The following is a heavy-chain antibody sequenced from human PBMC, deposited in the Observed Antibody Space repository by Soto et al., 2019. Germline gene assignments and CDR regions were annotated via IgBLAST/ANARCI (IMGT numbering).Heavy chain of an antibody. CDR3: ARDVMNPFRWGYATTPNYNYPGMDV. D-gene: IGHD5-12*01. Sequence: QVQLVQSGPEMMNPGASVKFSCKASGYTFTTFGISWVRQAPGHGFEWMGWINTDNGNTNHAQKFQGRVSMTTETSKRTVHMDLRSLTSDDTAVYYCARDVMNPFRWGYATTPNYNYPGMDVWGQGTTVSVSS. CDR2: INTDNGNT. J-gene: IGHJ6*02. V-gene: IGHV1-18*01. CDR1: GYTFTTFG.